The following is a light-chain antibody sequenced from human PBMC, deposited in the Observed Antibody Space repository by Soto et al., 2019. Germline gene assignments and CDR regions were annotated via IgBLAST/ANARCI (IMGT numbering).Light chain of an antibody. CDR1: QSVTSY. CDR2: DVS. CDR3: QQRSDLPLA. Sequence: EIVLTQPPATLSSFQGDRVTLSCRASQSVTSYLAWYQQKPGQAPRLLIDDVSNRASGIPARFSGSGSETDFTLTISSLEPEDFAVYYCQQRSDLPLAFGRGTRLEI. J-gene: IGKJ5*01. V-gene: IGKV3-11*01.